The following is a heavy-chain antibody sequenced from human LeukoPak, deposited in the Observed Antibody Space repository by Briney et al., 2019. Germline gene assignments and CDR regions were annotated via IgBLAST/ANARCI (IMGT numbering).Heavy chain of an antibody. CDR2: ISYDGSNK. D-gene: IGHD6-13*01. V-gene: IGHV3-30*18. CDR1: GFTFSSYG. J-gene: IGHJ6*02. CDR3: AKDLSSSWYPNLGYYYYGMDV. Sequence: GGSLRLSCAASGFTFSSYGMHWVRQAPGKGLEWVAVISYDGSNKYYADSVKGRFTISRDNSKNTLYLQMNSLRAEDTAVYYCAKDLSSSWYPNLGYYYYGMDVWGQGTTVTVSS.